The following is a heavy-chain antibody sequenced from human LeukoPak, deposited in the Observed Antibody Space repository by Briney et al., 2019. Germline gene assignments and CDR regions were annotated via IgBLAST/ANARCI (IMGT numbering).Heavy chain of an antibody. D-gene: IGHD3-10*01. CDR3: AREFYGSGAFDI. Sequence: ASVKVSCKASRGTFSSYAISWVRQAPGQGLEWMGRIIPIFGTANYAQKFQRRVTITTDESTSTAYMELSSLRSEDTAVYYCAREFYGSGAFDIWGQGTMVTVSS. V-gene: IGHV1-69*05. CDR2: IIPIFGTA. CDR1: RGTFSSYA. J-gene: IGHJ3*02.